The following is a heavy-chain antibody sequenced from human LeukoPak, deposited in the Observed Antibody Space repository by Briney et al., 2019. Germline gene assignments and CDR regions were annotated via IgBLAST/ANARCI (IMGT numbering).Heavy chain of an antibody. V-gene: IGHV1-69*13. J-gene: IGHJ4*02. CDR3: ARVLAGEKLFDS. CDR2: IIPIFGTT. CDR1: GGTFSSFA. Sequence: PMASVKVSCKASGGTFSSFAISWVRQAPGQGLEWMGGIIPIFGTTNYAQKFQDRVTITADESSSTAYMELSRLRSDDTAVYFCARVLAGEKLFDSWGQGTLVTVSS. D-gene: IGHD3-9*01.